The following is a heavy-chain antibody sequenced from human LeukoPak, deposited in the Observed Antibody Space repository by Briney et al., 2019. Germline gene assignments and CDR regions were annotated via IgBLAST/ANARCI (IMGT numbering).Heavy chain of an antibody. Sequence: GRSLRLSCAASGFTFSSYAMSWVRQAPGKGLEWVSAISGSGGSTYYADSVKGRFTISRDNSKNTLYLQMNSLRAEDTAVYYCASSRRVSRPTRDAFDIWGQGTMVTVSS. J-gene: IGHJ3*02. V-gene: IGHV3-23*01. CDR1: GFTFSSYA. CDR3: ASSRRVSRPTRDAFDI. CDR2: ISGSGGST.